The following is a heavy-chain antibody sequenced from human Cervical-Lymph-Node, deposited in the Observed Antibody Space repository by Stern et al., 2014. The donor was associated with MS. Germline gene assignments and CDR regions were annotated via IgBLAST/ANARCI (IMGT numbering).Heavy chain of an antibody. CDR2: ITVYNGNT. J-gene: IGHJ4*02. CDR1: GYTFSSFA. V-gene: IGHV1-18*01. D-gene: IGHD3-16*01. CDR3: ARGWGDPRH. Sequence: VQLVQSGAEVKKPGASVNVSCKASGYTFSSFAITWVRQAPGQGLEWMGTITVYNGNTNYAQRVQDRVTMTTDTSTNTAYMEVRTLRSADTAVYSCARGWGDPRHWGQGTLVTVSS.